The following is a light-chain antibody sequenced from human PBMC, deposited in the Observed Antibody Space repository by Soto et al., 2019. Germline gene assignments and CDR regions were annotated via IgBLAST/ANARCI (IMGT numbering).Light chain of an antibody. CDR3: QQRSNWPPVIT. Sequence: EIVLTQSPSILSLSPGDRATISCRASQSFSSYLAWYQQKPGQAPRLLIYDASKLATGIPARFSGRGSGTDFTLTISCVEPEDFAVYYCQQRSNWPPVITFGQGTQLEIK. CDR1: QSFSSY. V-gene: IGKV3-11*01. CDR2: DAS. J-gene: IGKJ5*01.